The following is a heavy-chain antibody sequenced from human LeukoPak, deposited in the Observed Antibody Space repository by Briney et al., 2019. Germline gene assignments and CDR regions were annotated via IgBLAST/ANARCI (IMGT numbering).Heavy chain of an antibody. D-gene: IGHD3-22*01. CDR3: ARSSGYYSGYYYYYYGMDV. V-gene: IGHV4-34*01. CDR1: GGSFSGYY. Sequence: SETLSLTCAVYGGSFSGYYWSWIRQPPGKGLEWIGEINHSGSTNYNPSLKSRVTISVDTSKNQFSLKLSSVTAADTAVYYCARSSGYYSGYYYYYYGMDVWGQGTTVTVSS. J-gene: IGHJ6*02. CDR2: INHSGST.